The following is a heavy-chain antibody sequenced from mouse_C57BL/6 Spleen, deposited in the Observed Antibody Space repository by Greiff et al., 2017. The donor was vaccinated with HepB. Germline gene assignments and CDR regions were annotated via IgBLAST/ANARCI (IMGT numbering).Heavy chain of an antibody. V-gene: IGHV5-12*01. CDR2: ISNGGGST. CDR3: ARQLDY. Sequence: EVKLMESGGGLVQPGGSLKLSCAASGFTFSDYYMYWVRQTPEKRLEWVAYISNGGGSTYYPDTVKGRFTISRDNAKNTLYLQMSRRKSEDTAMYYCARQLDYWGQGTSVTVSS. J-gene: IGHJ4*01. CDR1: GFTFSDYY.